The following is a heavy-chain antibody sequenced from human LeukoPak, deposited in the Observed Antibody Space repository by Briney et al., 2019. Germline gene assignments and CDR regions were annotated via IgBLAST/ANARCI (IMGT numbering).Heavy chain of an antibody. CDR2: ISYDGSNK. Sequence: GGSLRLSFAASGFTFSSYGMHWVRQAPGKGLEWVAVISYDGSNKHYADSVKGRFTISRDNAKNTLYLQMNSLRAEDTAVYYCAKYPLYGGDYVYYYYGMDVWGQGTTVTVSS. CDR1: GFTFSSYG. D-gene: IGHD4-23*01. CDR3: AKYPLYGGDYVYYYYGMDV. V-gene: IGHV3-30*18. J-gene: IGHJ6*02.